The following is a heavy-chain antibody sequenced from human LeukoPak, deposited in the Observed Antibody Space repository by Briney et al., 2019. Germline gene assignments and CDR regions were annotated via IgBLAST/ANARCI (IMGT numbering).Heavy chain of an antibody. D-gene: IGHD6-13*01. V-gene: IGHV3-15*01. J-gene: IGHJ3*02. CDR3: ARQDGIAAAGFSEAFDI. CDR2: IKSRTDDGST. CDR1: GFTFSNAW. Sequence: KSGGSLRLSCAASGFTFSNAWMNWVRQAPGKGLEWVGRIKSRTDDGSTEYAAPVKGRFTISRDDSKNTLYLQMNSLRIEDTAVYYCARQDGIAAAGFSEAFDIWGQGTMVTVSS.